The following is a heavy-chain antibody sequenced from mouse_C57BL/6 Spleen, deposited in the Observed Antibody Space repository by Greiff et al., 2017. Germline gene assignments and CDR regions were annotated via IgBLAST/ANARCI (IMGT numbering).Heavy chain of an antibody. Sequence: QVQLQQPGAELVKPGASVKMSCKASGYTFTSYWITWVKQRPGQGLEWIGDIYPGSGSTNYNEKFKSKATLTVDTSSSTAYMQLSSLTSEDSAVYYCARELQVGAYFDYWGQGTTLTVSS. J-gene: IGHJ2*01. V-gene: IGHV1-55*01. CDR2: IYPGSGST. CDR1: GYTFTSYW. D-gene: IGHD2-12*01. CDR3: ARELQVGAYFDY.